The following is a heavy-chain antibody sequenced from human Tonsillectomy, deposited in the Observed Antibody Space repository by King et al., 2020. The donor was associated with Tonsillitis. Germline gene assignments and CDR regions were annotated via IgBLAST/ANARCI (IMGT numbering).Heavy chain of an antibody. CDR1: GGSFSGYY. J-gene: IGHJ6*03. D-gene: IGHD6-6*01. Sequence: VQLQQWGAGLLRPSETLSLTCAVYGGSFSGYYWSWIRQPPGRGLEWIGEINHSGSTNYNPSLKSRVTISVDTSKNQFSLMLTSVTAADKAVYYCARAIAARPYYYYFYMDVWGKGTTVTVSS. CDR2: INHSGST. CDR3: ARAIAARPYYYYFYMDV. V-gene: IGHV4-34*01.